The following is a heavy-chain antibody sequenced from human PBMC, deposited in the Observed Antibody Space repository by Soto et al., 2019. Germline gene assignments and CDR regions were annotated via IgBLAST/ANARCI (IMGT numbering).Heavy chain of an antibody. J-gene: IGHJ5*02. CDR3: AINYYGSSGYLS. Sequence: ASVKVSCKTSGHTLSNYYIHLVRQAPGQGLDWLGKIDPSGNGTSYAERFQGRITLTSDTTTKTVYVELSSLRSEDTAIYYCAINYYGSSGYLSWGQGTLVTVSS. CDR2: IDPSGNGT. CDR1: GHTLSNYY. V-gene: IGHV1-46*01. D-gene: IGHD3-22*01.